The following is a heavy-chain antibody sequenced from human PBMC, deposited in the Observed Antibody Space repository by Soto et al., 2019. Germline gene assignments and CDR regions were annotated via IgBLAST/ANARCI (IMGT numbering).Heavy chain of an antibody. CDR2: ISGSGGST. J-gene: IGHJ6*03. Sequence: GGSLSLSCAASGFTFSCYAMSWVRQAPGKGLEWVSAISGSGGSTYYADSVKGRFTISRDNSKNTLYLQMNSLRAEDTAVYYCAKSYYYGSGSKYYYYYYMDVWGKGTTVTVSS. CDR3: AKSYYYGSGSKYYYYYYMDV. V-gene: IGHV3-23*01. CDR1: GFTFSCYA. D-gene: IGHD3-10*01.